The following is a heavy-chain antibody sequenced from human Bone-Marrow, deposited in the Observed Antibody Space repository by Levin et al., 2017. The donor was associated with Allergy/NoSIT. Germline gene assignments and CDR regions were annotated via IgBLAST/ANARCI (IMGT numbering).Heavy chain of an antibody. Sequence: GGSLRLSCAASGFTFSSYGMNGVRQAPGKGLEGVASISSDGSNENYPDSVKGRFTISRDNSKNTVYLQMNSLRADDTALYYFAKDNWCYYHSSLYYTAWGQATLVTVSS. J-gene: IGHJ5*02. V-gene: IGHV3-30*18. CDR1: GFTFSSYG. D-gene: IGHD3-22*01. CDR2: ISSDGSNE. CDR3: AKDNWCYYHSSLYYTA.